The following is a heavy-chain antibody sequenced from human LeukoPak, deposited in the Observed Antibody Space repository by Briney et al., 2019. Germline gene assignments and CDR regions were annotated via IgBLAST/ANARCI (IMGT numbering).Heavy chain of an antibody. V-gene: IGHV4-34*01. Sequence: PSETLSLTCAVYGGSFSGYYWSWIRQPPGKGLEWIGETNHSGSTNYNPSLKSRVTISVDTSKNQFSLKLSSVTAADTAVYYCARGHYYGSGSYYLTWFDPWGQGTLVTVSS. CDR1: GGSFSGYY. J-gene: IGHJ5*02. CDR2: TNHSGST. D-gene: IGHD3-10*01. CDR3: ARGHYYGSGSYYLTWFDP.